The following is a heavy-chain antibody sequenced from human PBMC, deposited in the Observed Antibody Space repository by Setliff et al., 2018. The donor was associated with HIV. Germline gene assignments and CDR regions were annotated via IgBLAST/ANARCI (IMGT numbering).Heavy chain of an antibody. CDR2: INHSGST. D-gene: IGHD3-3*01. CDR1: GESFNTYF. V-gene: IGHV4-34*01. Sequence: SETLSLTCAVYGESFNTYFWSWIRQPPGKGLEWIGQINHSGSTNYNPSLRSRVTISIGTSKNQFSLKLSSVTAADTAVYYCARATIFGDVSGSRWFDPWGQGTLVTVSS. J-gene: IGHJ5*02. CDR3: ARATIFGDVSGSRWFDP.